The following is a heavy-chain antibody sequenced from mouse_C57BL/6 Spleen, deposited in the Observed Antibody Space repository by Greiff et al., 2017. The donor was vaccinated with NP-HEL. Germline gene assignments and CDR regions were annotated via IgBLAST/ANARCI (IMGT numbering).Heavy chain of an antibody. CDR1: GYTFTSYW. D-gene: IGHD1-1*01. CDR2: INPSNGGT. J-gene: IGHJ2*01. CDR3: ARELMITTVVATRRSYYFDY. Sequence: QVQLQQPGTELVKPGASVKLSCKASGYTFTSYWMHWVKQRPGQGLEWIGNINPSNGGTNYNEKFKSKATLTVDKSSSTAYMELRSLTSEDSAVYYCARELMITTVVATRRSYYFDYWGQGTTLTVSS. V-gene: IGHV1-53*01.